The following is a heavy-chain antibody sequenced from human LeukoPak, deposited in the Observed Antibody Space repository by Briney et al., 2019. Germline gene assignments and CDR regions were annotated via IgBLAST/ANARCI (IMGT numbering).Heavy chain of an antibody. J-gene: IGHJ5*02. D-gene: IGHD3-22*01. CDR1: GFTFDDYA. CDR3: ARAGPDSSGYYYADNWFDP. Sequence: GSLRLSCAASGFTFDDYAMYWVRQPPGKGLEWIGYIYYSGSTNYNPSLKSRVTISVDTSKNQFSLKLSSVTAADTAVYYCARAGPDSSGYYYADNWFDPWGQGTLVTVSS. CDR2: IYYSGST. V-gene: IGHV4-59*01.